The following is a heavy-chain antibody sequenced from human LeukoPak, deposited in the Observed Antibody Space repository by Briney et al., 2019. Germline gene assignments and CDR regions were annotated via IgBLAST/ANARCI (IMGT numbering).Heavy chain of an antibody. J-gene: IGHJ3*02. D-gene: IGHD6-6*01. CDR2: ISSSGTAV. Sequence: GGSLRLSCAASGFTFSDYYMTWIRQAPGKGLEWVSYISSSGTAVYYPDSMKGRFTISRDNAKNSLYLQMNILRAEDTAVYYCARATSDAFDIWGQGTMVTVSS. V-gene: IGHV3-11*01. CDR3: ARATSDAFDI. CDR1: GFTFSDYY.